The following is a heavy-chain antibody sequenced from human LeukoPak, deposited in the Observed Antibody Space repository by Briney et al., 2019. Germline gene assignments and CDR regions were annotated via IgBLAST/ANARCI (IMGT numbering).Heavy chain of an antibody. Sequence: PSETLSLTCTVSGGSISSYYWSWIRQPAGKGLEWIGRIYTSGSTNYNPSLKSRVTMSVDTSENQFSLKLSSVTAADTAVYYCARAIYEYDFWSGYYSEFDYWGQGTLVTVSS. D-gene: IGHD3-3*01. CDR3: ARAIYEYDFWSGYYSEFDY. CDR1: GGSISSYY. J-gene: IGHJ4*02. CDR2: IYTSGST. V-gene: IGHV4-4*07.